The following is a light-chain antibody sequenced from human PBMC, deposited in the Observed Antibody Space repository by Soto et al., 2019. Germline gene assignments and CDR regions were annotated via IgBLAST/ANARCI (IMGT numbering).Light chain of an antibody. Sequence: EIVMTQSPATLSVSPGERVTLSCRASQGIGLKLAWYQHKPGQAPRLLFYDASTRATGLPDRFSGSGAGTLFTLSISSVQSDEFAIYYCQHYNDWPTFGQGTKVEIK. CDR2: DAS. CDR3: QHYNDWPT. J-gene: IGKJ1*01. V-gene: IGKV3-15*01. CDR1: QGIGLK.